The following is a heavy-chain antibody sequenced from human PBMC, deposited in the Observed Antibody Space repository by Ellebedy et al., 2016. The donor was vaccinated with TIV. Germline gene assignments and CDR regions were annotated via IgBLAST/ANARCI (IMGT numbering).Heavy chain of an antibody. CDR1: GGTFSSYA. CDR3: ARDYYGNTGYFDY. Sequence: AASVKVSCKASGGTFSSYAISWVRQAPGQGLEWMGWISATNGNTNYAQKVQGRVTMTTDTSTSTAYMELRSLRSDDTAVYFCARDYYGNTGYFDYWGQGTLVTVSS. D-gene: IGHD2/OR15-2a*01. CDR2: ISATNGNT. J-gene: IGHJ4*02. V-gene: IGHV1-18*01.